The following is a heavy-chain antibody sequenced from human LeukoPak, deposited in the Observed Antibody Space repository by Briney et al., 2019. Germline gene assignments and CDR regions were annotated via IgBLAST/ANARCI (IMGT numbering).Heavy chain of an antibody. CDR2: IYYSGST. J-gene: IGHJ1*01. Sequence: SSETLSLTCTVSGGSISSYYWSWIRQPPGKGLEWIGYIYYSGSTNYNPSLKSRVTISVDTSKNQFSLKLSSVTAADTAVYYCARHTFTRGTNLGQGTLVTVSS. D-gene: IGHD3-10*01. CDR1: GGSISSYY. CDR3: ARHTFTRGTN. V-gene: IGHV4-59*08.